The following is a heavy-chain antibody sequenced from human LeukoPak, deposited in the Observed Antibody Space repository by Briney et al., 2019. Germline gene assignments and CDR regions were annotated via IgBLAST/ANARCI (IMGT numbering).Heavy chain of an antibody. CDR2: IIPIFGTA. CDR3: ARDPEVVPAAMGDLYAFDI. V-gene: IGHV1-69*01. CDR1: RRTFSSYA. J-gene: IGHJ3*02. D-gene: IGHD2-2*01. Sequence: SVKVSCKASRRTFSSYAISWVRQAPGQGLGWMGGIIPIFGTANYAQKYQGRVTITADESTSTAYMELSSLRTENTAVYYSARDPEVVPAAMGDLYAFDIWGQGTMVTVSP.